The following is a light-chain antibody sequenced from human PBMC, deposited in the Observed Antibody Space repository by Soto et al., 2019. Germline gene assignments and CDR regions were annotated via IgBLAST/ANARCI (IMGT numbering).Light chain of an antibody. Sequence: DIQMTQSPSSLAASGGDRVTITCRASQSIRSYLNCYKQKPGKAPQLLIYAASSLQSGVPSRFSGSGSGTEFTLTISSRQPEECATYYFQQGYSTPLTFGGGTKVEIK. CDR3: QQGYSTPLT. J-gene: IGKJ4*01. CDR2: AAS. CDR1: QSIRSY. V-gene: IGKV1-39*01.